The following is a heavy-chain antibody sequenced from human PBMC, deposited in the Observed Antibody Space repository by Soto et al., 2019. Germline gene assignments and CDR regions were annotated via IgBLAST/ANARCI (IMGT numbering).Heavy chain of an antibody. CDR1: GGSFSGYY. CDR2: INHSGST. J-gene: IGHJ4*02. Sequence: SETLSLTCAVYGGSFSGYYWSWIRQPPGKGLEWIGEINHSGSTNYNPSLKSRVTISVDTSKNQFSLKLSSVTAADTAVYYCARASYYYGSGSYYKNWGQGTLVTVSS. CDR3: ARASYYYGSGSYYKN. D-gene: IGHD3-10*01. V-gene: IGHV4-34*01.